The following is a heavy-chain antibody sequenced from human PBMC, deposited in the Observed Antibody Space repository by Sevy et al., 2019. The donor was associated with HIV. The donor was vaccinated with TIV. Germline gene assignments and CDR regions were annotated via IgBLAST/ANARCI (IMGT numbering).Heavy chain of an antibody. V-gene: IGHV3-30*04. D-gene: IGHD1-20*01. CDR1: GFTFDTYV. CDR2: VSYGEINK. CDR3: ASSLIPYVDNSFYFAKDV. J-gene: IGHJ6*02. Sequence: GGSLRLSCAASGFTFDTYVIHWVRQAPGKGLEWVAFVSYGEINKYYLDSVKGRFTISRDKSKNTVYLQMNNLRVEDTPVYYCASSLIPYVDNSFYFAKDVWGQCPSVTVS.